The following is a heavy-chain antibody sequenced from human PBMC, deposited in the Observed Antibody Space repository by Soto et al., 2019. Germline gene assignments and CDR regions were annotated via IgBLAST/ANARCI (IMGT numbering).Heavy chain of an antibody. D-gene: IGHD3-16*01. V-gene: IGHV3-23*01. CDR3: AKDRLAGGFDY. J-gene: IGHJ4*02. Sequence: GGSLRLSCAASGFTFSNYGMSWVRQAPGKGLQWVSAISGSGGSTYYADSVRGRFTISRDNSRNTVYLQMNSLRADDTAVYYCAKDRLAGGFDYWGQGTLVTVSS. CDR1: GFTFSNYG. CDR2: ISGSGGST.